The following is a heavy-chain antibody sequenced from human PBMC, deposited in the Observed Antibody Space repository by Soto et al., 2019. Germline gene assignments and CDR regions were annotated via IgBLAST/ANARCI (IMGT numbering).Heavy chain of an antibody. V-gene: IGHV3-23*01. J-gene: IGHJ4*02. CDR3: VKDSRKNNWSPDF. CDR1: GFTFNSFA. CDR2: ITGGGGRT. Sequence: LRLSCAASGFTFNSFAMTWVRQAPGKGLEWVSLITGGGGRTYYADSVKGRFTASRDNSKNTVYLKMNSLRAEDTAIYSCVKDSRKNNWSPDFWGQGTLVTVSS.